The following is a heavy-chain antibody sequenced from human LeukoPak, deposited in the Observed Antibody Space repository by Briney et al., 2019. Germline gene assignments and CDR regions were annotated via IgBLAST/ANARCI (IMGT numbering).Heavy chain of an antibody. D-gene: IGHD2-2*01. CDR1: GYTFTSYD. J-gene: IGHJ6*02. CDR3: ARSGYCSSTSCYGSYYYYGMDV. Sequence: ASVKVSCKASGYTFTSYDINWVRQATGQGLEWMGRIIPILGIANYAQKFQGRVTITADKSTSTAYMELSSLRSEDTAVYYCARSGYCSSTSCYGSYYYYGMDVWGQGTTVTVSS. CDR2: IIPILGIA. V-gene: IGHV1-69*04.